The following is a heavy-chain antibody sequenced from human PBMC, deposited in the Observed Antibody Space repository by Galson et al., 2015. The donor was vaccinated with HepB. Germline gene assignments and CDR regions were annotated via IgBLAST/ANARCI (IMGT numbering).Heavy chain of an antibody. V-gene: IGHV3-23*01. Sequence: SLRLSCAASGFTFSRHPMSWVRQAPGKGLEWVSGISGSGGSTYYEDSVKGRFTISRDNSKNILYLQMNSLRDEDTAIYYCAKAPPEGTGYYSYGMDVWGQGTTVTVSS. D-gene: IGHD2-8*02. J-gene: IGHJ6*02. CDR3: AKAPPEGTGYYSYGMDV. CDR2: ISGSGGST. CDR1: GFTFSRHP.